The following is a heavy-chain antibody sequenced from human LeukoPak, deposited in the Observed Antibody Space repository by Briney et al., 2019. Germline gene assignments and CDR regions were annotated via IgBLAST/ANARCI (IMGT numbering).Heavy chain of an antibody. D-gene: IGHD3-10*01. CDR2: IIPIFGTA. CDR3: ARGAHTMVRTKYYYYYGMDV. V-gene: IGHV1-69*13. J-gene: IGHJ6*02. Sequence: ASVKGSCKASGGTFSSYAISWVRQAPGQGLEWMGGIIPIFGTANYAQKFQGRVTITADESTSTAYMELSSLRSEDTAVYYCARGAHTMVRTKYYYYYGMDVWGQGTTVTVSS. CDR1: GGTFSSYA.